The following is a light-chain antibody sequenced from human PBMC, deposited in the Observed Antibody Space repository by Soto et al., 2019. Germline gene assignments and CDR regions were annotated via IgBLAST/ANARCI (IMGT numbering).Light chain of an antibody. V-gene: IGKV1-17*01. CDR2: ETS. Sequence: DVQMTQSPSSLSASVGDRVTITCRASQDIGYRLGWYQQKPGKVPKRLIYETSRLQGGVPSRFSGAGSGKDLILPISGLQPKAFATYYCLQHSDYPFTFGRGPNWTS. J-gene: IGKJ2*01. CDR1: QDIGYR. CDR3: LQHSDYPFT.